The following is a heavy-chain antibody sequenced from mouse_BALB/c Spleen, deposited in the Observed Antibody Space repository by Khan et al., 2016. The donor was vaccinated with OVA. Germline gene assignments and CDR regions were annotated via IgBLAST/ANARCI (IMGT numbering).Heavy chain of an antibody. J-gene: IGHJ4*01. V-gene: IGHV1-4*01. CDR1: GYTFTSHT. CDR2: INPRSGYS. Sequence: QVQLKQSGAELARPGASVKMSCKASGYTFTSHTMHWVKQSPGQGLEWIGYINPRSGYSNYNQKFNDKATLTADKSSSTAYMQLSSLTSEDSAVYYCARRTTGYAMDYWGQGTSVTVSS. CDR3: ARRTTGYAMDY. D-gene: IGHD2-14*01.